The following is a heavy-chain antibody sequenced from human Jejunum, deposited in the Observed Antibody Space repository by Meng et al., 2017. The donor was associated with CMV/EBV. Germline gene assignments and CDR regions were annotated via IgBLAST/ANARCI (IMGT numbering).Heavy chain of an antibody. CDR2: ISSSGTTT. D-gene: IGHD3-3*01. J-gene: IGHJ4*02. CDR1: GLTFSDYY. V-gene: IGHV3-11*01. Sequence: LSCAASGLTFSDYYMSWIRQTPGKGLEWVSYISSSGTTTYYADSVKGRFTISRDNAKNAVYLQLRSLRAEDTAFYYCARGYKFGGHWGQGTLVTVSS. CDR3: ARGYKFGGH.